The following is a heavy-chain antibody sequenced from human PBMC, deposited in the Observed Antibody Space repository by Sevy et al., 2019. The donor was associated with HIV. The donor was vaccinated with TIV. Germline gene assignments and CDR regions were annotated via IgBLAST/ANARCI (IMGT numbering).Heavy chain of an antibody. CDR1: EFTFSSYL. CDR2: INSDGSST. J-gene: IGHJ4*02. Sequence: GGSLRLSCAASEFTFSSYLMNWVRQAPGKGLVWVSRINSDGSSTKYADSVKGRFTISSDNAKNTLYLQMNSLRAEDTAVYYCARETVAFDYWGQGTLVTVSS. V-gene: IGHV3-74*01. CDR3: ARETVAFDY. D-gene: IGHD4-17*01.